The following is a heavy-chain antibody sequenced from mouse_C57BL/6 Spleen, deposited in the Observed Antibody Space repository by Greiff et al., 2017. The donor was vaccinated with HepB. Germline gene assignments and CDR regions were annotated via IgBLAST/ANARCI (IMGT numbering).Heavy chain of an antibody. J-gene: IGHJ4*01. D-gene: IGHD1-1*01. V-gene: IGHV3-6*01. Sequence: VQLQQSGPGLVKPSQSLSLTCSVTGYSITSGYYWNWIRQFPGNKLEWRGYISYDGSNNYNPSLKNRIAITRDTSKNQFFLKLNSVTTEDTATYYCARNGNAMDYWGQGTSVTVSS. CDR2: ISYDGSN. CDR1: GYSITSGYY. CDR3: ARNGNAMDY.